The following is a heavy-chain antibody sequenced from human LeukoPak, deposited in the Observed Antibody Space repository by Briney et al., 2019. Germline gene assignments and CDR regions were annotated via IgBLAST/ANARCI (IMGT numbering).Heavy chain of an antibody. Sequence: PSETLSLTCTVSGGSISSYYWSWIRQPPGKGLEWTGYIYYSGSTNYNPSLKSRVTISVDTSKNQFSLKLSSVTAADTAVYYCARERDSSGFDAFDIWGQGTMVTVSS. CDR2: IYYSGST. V-gene: IGHV4-59*01. D-gene: IGHD3-22*01. CDR1: GGSISSYY. CDR3: ARERDSSGFDAFDI. J-gene: IGHJ3*02.